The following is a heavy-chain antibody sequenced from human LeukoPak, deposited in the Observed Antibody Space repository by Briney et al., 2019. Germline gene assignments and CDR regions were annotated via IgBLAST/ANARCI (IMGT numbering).Heavy chain of an antibody. CDR1: GFTVSSSY. D-gene: IGHD6-13*01. V-gene: IGHV3-66*01. J-gene: IGHJ4*02. Sequence: GGSLRLSCAASGFTVSSSYMSWVRQAPGKGLEWVSVIYSGGSTYYADSVKGRFTISRDNSKNTLYLQMNSLRAEDTAVYYCASLYSSSWYVVDYWGQGTLVTVSS. CDR2: IYSGGST. CDR3: ASLYSSSWYVVDY.